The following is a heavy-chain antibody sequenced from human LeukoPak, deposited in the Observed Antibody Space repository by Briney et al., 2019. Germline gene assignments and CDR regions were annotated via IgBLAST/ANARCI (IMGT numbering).Heavy chain of an antibody. CDR1: GGSFSVYY. V-gene: IGHV4-34*01. J-gene: IGHJ4*02. CDR3: ARAPGWVAELRS. Sequence: SETLSLTCAVYGGSFSVYYWSWIRQPPGKGLEWIGDLNQGGSTSYNPSLKSRVTILVDTSKNQVSLKLSSVTAADTAVYYCARAPGWVAELRSWGQGTPVTVSS. CDR2: LNQGGST. D-gene: IGHD1-26*01.